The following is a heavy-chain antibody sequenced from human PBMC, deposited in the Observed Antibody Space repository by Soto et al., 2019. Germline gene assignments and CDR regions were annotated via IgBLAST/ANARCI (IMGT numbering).Heavy chain of an antibody. CDR3: AKVVVMRAVNDDLDI. V-gene: IGHV3-23*01. CDR2: INDDGDST. D-gene: IGHD3-22*01. J-gene: IGHJ3*02. CDR1: GFSFNDYA. Sequence: EVQLLESGGGVVQPGGSLRLSCAASGFSFNDYAMTWVRQAPGKGLEWVSAINDDGDSTYYADSVKGRFTISRDNSKNTVFLEMNSLRAEDTAAYHCAKVVVMRAVNDDLDIWGQGTMVTVSS.